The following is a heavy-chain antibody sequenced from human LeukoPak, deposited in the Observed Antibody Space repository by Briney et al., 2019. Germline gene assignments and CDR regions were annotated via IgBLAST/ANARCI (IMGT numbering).Heavy chain of an antibody. CDR1: GFTFSSYG. CDR3: ARVNYYDTSAYYKGWFDP. Sequence: GRSLRLSCAASGFTFSSYGMHWVRQAPGKGLEWVAVIWYDGSNKYYADSVKGRFTISRDNAKNSLYLQMSSLRSEDTAVYYCARVNYYDTSAYYKGWFDPWGQGTLVTVSS. J-gene: IGHJ5*02. D-gene: IGHD3-22*01. V-gene: IGHV3-33*01. CDR2: IWYDGSNK.